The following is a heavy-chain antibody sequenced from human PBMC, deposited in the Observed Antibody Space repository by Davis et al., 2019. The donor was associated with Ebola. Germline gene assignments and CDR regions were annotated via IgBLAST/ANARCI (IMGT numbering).Heavy chain of an antibody. CDR2: TSSGGSTT. Sequence: GESLKISCAASGFIFNNYAMTWVRQAPGRGLEWVSTTSSGGSTTYYADSVKGRFTISRDNSKNTMYLQMNSLRVDDTAIYYCTRGRGGSSWEVLWGQGTLVTVSS. J-gene: IGHJ1*01. CDR1: GFIFNNYA. V-gene: IGHV3-23*01. CDR3: TRGRGGSSWEVL. D-gene: IGHD6-13*01.